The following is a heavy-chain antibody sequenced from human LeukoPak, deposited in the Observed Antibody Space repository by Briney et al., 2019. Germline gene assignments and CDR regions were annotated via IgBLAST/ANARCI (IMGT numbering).Heavy chain of an antibody. CDR1: GYTFTSYG. Sequence: GASVKVSCKASGYTFTSYGISWVRQAPGQGLEWMGWISAYNGNTNYAQKVQGRVTMTTDTSTSTVYMELRSLRSDDTAVYYCARGGLLWFGETLGPIWGQGTLVTVSS. CDR3: ARGGLLWFGETLGPI. CDR2: ISAYNGNT. V-gene: IGHV1-18*01. D-gene: IGHD3-10*01. J-gene: IGHJ4*02.